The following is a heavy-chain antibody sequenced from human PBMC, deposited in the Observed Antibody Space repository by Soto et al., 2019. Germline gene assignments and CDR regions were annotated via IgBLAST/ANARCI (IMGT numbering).Heavy chain of an antibody. J-gene: IGHJ6*02. V-gene: IGHV2-5*02. CDR3: ARYQNYYGSGSYYYGMDV. CDR1: GFSLSTSGVG. CDR2: IYWDDDK. Sequence: QITLKESGPTLVKPTQTLTLTCTFSGFSLSTSGVGVGWIRQPPGKAWEWLALIYWDDDKRYSPSLKSRLTITKDTSKNQVVLTMTSMDPVDTATYYCARYQNYYGSGSYYYGMDVWGQGTTVTVSS. D-gene: IGHD3-10*01.